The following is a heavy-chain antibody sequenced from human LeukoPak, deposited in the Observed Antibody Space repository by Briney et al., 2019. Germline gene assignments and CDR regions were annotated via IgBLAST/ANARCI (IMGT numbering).Heavy chain of an antibody. CDR1: GFTFSGST. CDR3: SRHEALPGDY. Sequence: GGSLKLSCAASGFTFSGSTVHWVRQASGKGLDWVGHIRTKANNYATAYAESVKGRFTISRDDSKNTAYLQMNSLKIEDTAVYYCSRHEALPGDYWGQGTLVTVSS. V-gene: IGHV3-73*01. CDR2: IRTKANNYAT. D-gene: IGHD2-21*02. J-gene: IGHJ4*02.